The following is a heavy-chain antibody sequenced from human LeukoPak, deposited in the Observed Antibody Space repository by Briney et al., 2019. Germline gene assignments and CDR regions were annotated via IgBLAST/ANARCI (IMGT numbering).Heavy chain of an antibody. Sequence: GASVKVSCKASGYTFTGYYMHWVRQAPGQGLEWMGWINPNSGGTNYAQKFQGRDTMTRDTSISTAYMELSRLRSDDTAVYYCARGSWGIQLWLWAPYFDYWGQGTLVTVSS. CDR3: ARGSWGIQLWLWAPYFDY. D-gene: IGHD5-18*01. V-gene: IGHV1-2*02. J-gene: IGHJ4*02. CDR2: INPNSGGT. CDR1: GYTFTGYY.